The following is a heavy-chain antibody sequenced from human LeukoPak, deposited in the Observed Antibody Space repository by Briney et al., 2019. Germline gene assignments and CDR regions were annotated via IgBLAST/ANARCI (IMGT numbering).Heavy chain of an antibody. CDR3: AKAGEFTTFGVVTLSSFFDY. Sequence: GGSLRLSCAASGFTFSSYAMSWVRQAPGKGLEWVSAISGSGGSTYYADSVKGRFTISRDNPKNTLYLQMNSLRAEDTAVYYCAKAGEFTTFGVVTLSSFFDYWGQGTLVTVSS. D-gene: IGHD3-3*01. J-gene: IGHJ4*02. V-gene: IGHV3-23*01. CDR1: GFTFSSYA. CDR2: ISGSGGST.